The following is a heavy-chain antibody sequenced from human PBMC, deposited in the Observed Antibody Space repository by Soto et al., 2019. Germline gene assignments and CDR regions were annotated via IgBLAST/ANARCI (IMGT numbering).Heavy chain of an antibody. CDR1: SASISSSNW. D-gene: IGHD3-10*01. CDR2: IYHSGST. V-gene: IGHV4-4*02. CDR3: VRYGSGTEDSRQNYYYYYMDV. J-gene: IGHJ6*03. Sequence: SETLSLTCAVSSASISSSNWWSWVRQPPGKGLEWIGEIYHSGSTNYNPSLKSRVTISVDKSKNQFSLKLSSVTAADTAVYYCVRYGSGTEDSRQNYYYYYMDVWGKGTTVTVS.